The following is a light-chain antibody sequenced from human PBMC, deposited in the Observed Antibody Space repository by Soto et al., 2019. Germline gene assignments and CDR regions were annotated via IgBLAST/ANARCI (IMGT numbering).Light chain of an antibody. V-gene: IGKV3-11*01. CDR3: QQRSNWPST. CDR1: QSVSSY. CDR2: DAS. J-gene: IGKJ4*01. Sequence: PGERAALSCRASQSVSSYLAWYQQKPGQAPRLLIYDASKRATGIPARFSGSGSGTDFTLTISSLEPEDFVVYFCQQRSNWPSTFGGGTKVEI.